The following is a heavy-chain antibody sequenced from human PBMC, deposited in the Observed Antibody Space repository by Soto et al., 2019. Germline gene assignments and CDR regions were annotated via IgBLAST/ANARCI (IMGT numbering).Heavy chain of an antibody. CDR2: INVGTGNT. V-gene: IGHV1-3*01. Sequence: GASVKVSCKASRYTFNANAMYWVRQAPGQRLEWMAWINVGTGNTNYAQKLQGRVTMTTDTSTSTAYMELRSLRSDDTAVYYCARPLGYSSSWYPDYWGQGTLVTVSS. D-gene: IGHD6-13*01. CDR3: ARPLGYSSSWYPDY. CDR1: RYTFNANA. J-gene: IGHJ4*02.